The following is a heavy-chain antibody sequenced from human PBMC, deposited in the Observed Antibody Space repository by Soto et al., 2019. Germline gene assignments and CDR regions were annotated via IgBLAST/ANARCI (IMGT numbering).Heavy chain of an antibody. V-gene: IGHV4-34*01. CDR2: INHSGST. CDR3: AGLAPNGHIDY. Sequence: PSETLSLTCAVYGGSFSGYYWSWIRQPPGKGLEWIGEINHSGSTNYNPSLKSRVTISVDTSKNQFSLKLSSVTAADTAVYYCAGLAPNGHIDYWGQGTLVTVSS. CDR1: GGSFSGYY. D-gene: IGHD2-21*01. J-gene: IGHJ4*02.